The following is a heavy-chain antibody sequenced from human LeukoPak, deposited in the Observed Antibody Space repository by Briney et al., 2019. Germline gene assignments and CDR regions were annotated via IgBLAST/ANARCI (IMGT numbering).Heavy chain of an antibody. D-gene: IGHD2-15*01. Sequence: ASVKVSCKASGGTFSSYAISWVRQAPGQGLEWMGGIIPIFGTANYAQKFQGRVTITADESTSTAYMELSSLRSEDTAVYYCARANCSGGSCYSEYYYGMDVWGNGTTVTVSS. CDR3: ARANCSGGSCYSEYYYGMDV. CDR1: GGTFSSYA. J-gene: IGHJ6*04. V-gene: IGHV1-69*13. CDR2: IIPIFGTA.